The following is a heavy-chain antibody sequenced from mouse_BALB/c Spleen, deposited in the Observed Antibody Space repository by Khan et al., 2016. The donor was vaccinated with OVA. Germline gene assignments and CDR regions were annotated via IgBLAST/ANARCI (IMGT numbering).Heavy chain of an antibody. Sequence: QIQLVQSGAELAKPGASVKMSCKASGYTFTTYWMHWVKQRPGQGLEWIGYINPTSGYTNYNEKFKDKATLSADKSSNTAYMQLSSLTSDDSAVYYCARDSIDYWGQGTTLTVSS. CDR3: ARDSIDY. V-gene: IGHV1-7*01. J-gene: IGHJ2*01. CDR2: INPTSGYT. CDR1: GYTFTTYW. D-gene: IGHD2-5*01.